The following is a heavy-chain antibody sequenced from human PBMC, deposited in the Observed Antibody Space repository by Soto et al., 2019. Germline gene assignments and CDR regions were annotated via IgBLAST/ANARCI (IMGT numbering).Heavy chain of an antibody. V-gene: IGHV3-11*01. Sequence: GGSLRLSCAASGFTFSDYYMSWIRQAPGKGLEWVSYISSSGSTIYYADSVKGRFTISRDNAKNSLYLQMNSLRAEDTAVYYCAREMTTVITNFDYWGQGTLVTVSS. CDR3: AREMTTVITNFDY. CDR1: GFTFSDYY. CDR2: ISSSGSTI. D-gene: IGHD4-17*01. J-gene: IGHJ4*02.